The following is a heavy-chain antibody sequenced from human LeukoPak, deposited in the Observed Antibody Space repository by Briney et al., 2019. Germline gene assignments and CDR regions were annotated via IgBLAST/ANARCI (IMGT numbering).Heavy chain of an antibody. J-gene: IGHJ6*02. V-gene: IGHV4-59*11. CDR3: ARFGVDYDMDV. D-gene: IGHD3-16*01. Sequence: SETLSLTCTVSGGSISGHYWTWIRQPPGKGLEWIGQIHYSGRPDYNPSLKSRVTTSVDTSKNQLSLKVTSVTGADTAVYYCARFGVDYDMDVWGQGTTVTVSS. CDR1: GGSISGHY. CDR2: IHYSGRP.